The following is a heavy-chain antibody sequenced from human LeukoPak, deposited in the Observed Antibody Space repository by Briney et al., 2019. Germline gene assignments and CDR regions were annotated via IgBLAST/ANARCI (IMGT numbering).Heavy chain of an antibody. CDR1: GFTFSSYA. Sequence: GGSLRLSCAASGFTFSSYAMSWVRQAPGKGLEWVSAISGSGGSTYYADSVKGRFTISRDNPKNTLYLQMNSLRAEDTAVYYCAKEALSELNDYGDYGQFDYWGQGTLVTVSS. CDR2: ISGSGGST. D-gene: IGHD4-17*01. J-gene: IGHJ4*02. CDR3: AKEALSELNDYGDYGQFDY. V-gene: IGHV3-23*01.